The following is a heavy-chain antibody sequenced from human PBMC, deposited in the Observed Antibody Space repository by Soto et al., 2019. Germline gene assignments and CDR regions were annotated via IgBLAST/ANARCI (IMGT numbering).Heavy chain of an antibody. V-gene: IGHV3-23*01. CDR2: IIGNGDTA. D-gene: IGHD4-17*01. CDR3: AKDYDYGDSLPFDC. J-gene: IGHJ4*02. CDR1: GFSFRDYG. Sequence: EVQLLEAEGGLVQPGGSLRLSCAASGFSFRDYGMSWVRQAPGKGLEWLSAIIGNGDTAYYADSVRGRFTISRDNSKNTLYLQLNDLGAEDTAIYYCAKDYDYGDSLPFDCWGQGTLVTVSS.